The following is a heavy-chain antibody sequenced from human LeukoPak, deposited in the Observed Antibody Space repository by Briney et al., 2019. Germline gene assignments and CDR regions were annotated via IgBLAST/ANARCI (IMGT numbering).Heavy chain of an antibody. CDR3: AKRARYNSARATDFDS. CDR1: GFTFSNYA. V-gene: IGHV3-23*01. D-gene: IGHD6-19*01. J-gene: IGHJ4*01. CDR2: IRDSGAYG. Sequence: GGSLTLSCAASGFTFSNYAMGWVRQALGERLEWVSTIRDSGAYGFYADSVKGRFTISRDNSNNLVYLQMNNLRAEDTAEYYCAKRARYNSARATDFDSWGDGTQVTVSS.